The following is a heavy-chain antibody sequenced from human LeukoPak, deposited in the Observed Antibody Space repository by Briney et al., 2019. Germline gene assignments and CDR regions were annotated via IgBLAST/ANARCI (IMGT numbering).Heavy chain of an antibody. D-gene: IGHD4-17*01. J-gene: IGHJ4*02. CDR2: INHSGST. CDR1: GGSFSGYY. V-gene: IGHV4-34*01. CDR3: ARGKGDYPLGPFDY. Sequence: SETLSLTCAVYGGSFSGYYWSWIRQPPGKGLEWIGEINHSGSTNYNPSLKSRVTISVDTSKNQFSLKLNSVTAADTAVYHCARGKGDYPLGPFDYWGQGTLVTVSS.